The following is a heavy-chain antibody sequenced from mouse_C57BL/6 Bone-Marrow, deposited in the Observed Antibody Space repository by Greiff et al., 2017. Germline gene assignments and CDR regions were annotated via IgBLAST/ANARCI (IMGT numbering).Heavy chain of an antibody. CDR1: GFTFSNSW. Sequence: EVKLLESGGGLVQPGGSMKLSCVASGFTFSNSWMNWVRQSPEKGLEWVAQIRLKSDNYATHYAESVKGRFTISRDDSKSSVYLQMNNLRAEDTGIYYCTGYYYGSSPYWGQGTTLTVSS. CDR3: TGYYYGSSPY. D-gene: IGHD1-1*01. CDR2: IRLKSDNYAT. J-gene: IGHJ2*01. V-gene: IGHV6-3*01.